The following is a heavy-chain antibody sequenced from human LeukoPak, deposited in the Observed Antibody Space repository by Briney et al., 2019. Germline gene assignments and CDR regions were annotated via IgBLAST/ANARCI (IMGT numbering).Heavy chain of an antibody. J-gene: IGHJ4*02. CDR2: IYTSGST. CDR1: GGSISTYY. D-gene: IGHD6-19*01. V-gene: IGHV4-4*07. Sequence: SETLSLTCTVSGGSISTYYWSWIRQPASKGLEWIGRIYTSGSTNYNPSLKSRVTMSVDTSKNQFSLKLTSVTAADTAVYYCAKDRQWPYFDYWGQGTLVTVSS. CDR3: AKDRQWPYFDY.